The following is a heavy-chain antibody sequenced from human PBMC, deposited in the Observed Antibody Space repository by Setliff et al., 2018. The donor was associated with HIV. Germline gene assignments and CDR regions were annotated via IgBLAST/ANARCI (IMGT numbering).Heavy chain of an antibody. V-gene: IGHV4-39*01. D-gene: IGHD3-16*01. CDR1: GVSFSSSDYY. CDR3: ARHSRAGDIDY. J-gene: IGHJ4*02. CDR2: FYYSGNT. Sequence: SETLSLTCTVSGVSFSSSDYYRGWIRQSPGKGLEWIGSFYYSGNTYYNPSLKSRVTISVDTSKKQFSLRLTSVTAADTAVYYCARHSRAGDIDYWGQGTLVTVSS.